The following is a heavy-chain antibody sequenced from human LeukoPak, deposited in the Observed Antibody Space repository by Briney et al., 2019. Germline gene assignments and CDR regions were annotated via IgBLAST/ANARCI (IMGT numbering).Heavy chain of an antibody. V-gene: IGHV1-46*01. Sequence: AASVTVSCKASGYIFINYWMYWVRQAPGQGLEWMGLINPTGGNTNFAQNFQGRVTMTRDMSTSTVYMELRRLRSEDTAVYYCARGPHLRTYDSPSPAALDFWGQGTMVTVSS. J-gene: IGHJ3*01. CDR3: ARGPHLRTYDSPSPAALDF. CDR1: GYIFINYW. D-gene: IGHD3-22*01. CDR2: INPTGGNT.